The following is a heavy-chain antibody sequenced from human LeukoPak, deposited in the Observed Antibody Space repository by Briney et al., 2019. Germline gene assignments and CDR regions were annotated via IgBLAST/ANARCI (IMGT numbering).Heavy chain of an antibody. D-gene: IGHD5-24*01. Sequence: SETLSLTCAVYGGSFSGYYCSWIRQPPGKGLEWIGEINHSGSTNYNPSLKSRVTISVDTSKNKFSLKLSSVTAAYTAVYYCAGKRWLQFRYYYYGMDVWGQGTTVTVSS. CDR1: GGSFSGYY. J-gene: IGHJ6*02. CDR3: AGKRWLQFRYYYYGMDV. CDR2: INHSGST. V-gene: IGHV4-34*01.